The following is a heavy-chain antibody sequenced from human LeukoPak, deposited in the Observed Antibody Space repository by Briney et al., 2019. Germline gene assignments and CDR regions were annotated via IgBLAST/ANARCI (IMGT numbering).Heavy chain of an antibody. CDR2: IIPILGIA. V-gene: IGHV1-69*04. Sequence: ASVNVSCKASGGTFSSYAISWVRQAPGQGLEWMGRIIPILGIANYAQKFQGRVTITADKSTSTAYMELSSVRSEDTAVYYCASRGNIGSGYSVWFDPWGQGTLVTVSS. J-gene: IGHJ5*02. CDR3: ASRGNIGSGYSVWFDP. CDR1: GGTFSSYA. D-gene: IGHD3-22*01.